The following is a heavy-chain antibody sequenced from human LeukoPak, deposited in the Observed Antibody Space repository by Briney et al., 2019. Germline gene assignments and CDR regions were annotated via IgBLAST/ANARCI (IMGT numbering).Heavy chain of an antibody. Sequence: PGGSLRLSCAASGFTFSSYWMSWVRQAPGKGLEWVANIKQDGSEKYYVDSVKGRFTISRDNAKNSLYLQMNSLRAEDTAVYYCARGQNPPLGWYSSSWYRVISYYYYYMDVWGKGTTVTISS. CDR3: ARGQNPPLGWYSSSWYRVISYYYYYMDV. J-gene: IGHJ6*03. CDR2: IKQDGSEK. V-gene: IGHV3-7*01. CDR1: GFTFSSYW. D-gene: IGHD6-13*01.